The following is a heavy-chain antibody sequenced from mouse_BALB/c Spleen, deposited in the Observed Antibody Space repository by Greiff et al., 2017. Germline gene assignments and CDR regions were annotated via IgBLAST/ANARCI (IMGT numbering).Heavy chain of an antibody. Sequence: EVKLMESGPELVKPGASVKISCKASGYSFTGYFMNWVMQSHGKSLEWIGRINPYNGDTFYNQKFKGKATLTVDKSSSTAHMELRSLASEDSAVYYCARGLRAMDYWGQGTSVTVSS. CDR3: ARGLRAMDY. V-gene: IGHV1-20*02. CDR2: INPYNGDT. CDR1: GYSFTGYF. D-gene: IGHD2-2*01. J-gene: IGHJ4*01.